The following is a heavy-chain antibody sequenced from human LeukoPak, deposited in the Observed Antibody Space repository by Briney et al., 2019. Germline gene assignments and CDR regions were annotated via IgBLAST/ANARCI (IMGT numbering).Heavy chain of an antibody. V-gene: IGHV3-74*01. CDR2: INSDGGTT. J-gene: IGHJ2*01. CDR1: GFTFGTYW. D-gene: IGHD3-16*01. CDR3: AKAGGLGGWYFDL. Sequence: GGSLRLSCGASGFTFGTYWMHWVRQAPGKGLVWVSGINSDGGTTTYADSVKGRFTISRDNAKNTLYLQMNSLRAEDMALYYCAKAGGLGGWYFDLWGRGTLVTVSS.